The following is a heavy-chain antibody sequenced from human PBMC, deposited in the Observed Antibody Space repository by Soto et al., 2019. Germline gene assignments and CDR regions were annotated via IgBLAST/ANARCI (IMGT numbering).Heavy chain of an antibody. D-gene: IGHD2-15*01. J-gene: IGHJ5*02. V-gene: IGHV1-18*01. CDR3: ASLGYCSGGSCWRNNWFDP. CDR2: ISAYNGNT. CDR1: GYTFTSYG. Sequence: ASVKVSCKASGYTFTSYGISWVRQAPGQGLEWMGWISAYNGNTNYAQKLQGRVTMTTDTSMSTAYMELRSLRSDDTAVYYCASLGYCSGGSCWRNNWFDPWGQGTLVTVSS.